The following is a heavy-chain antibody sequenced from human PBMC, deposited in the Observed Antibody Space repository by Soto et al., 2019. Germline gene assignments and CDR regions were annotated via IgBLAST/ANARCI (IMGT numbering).Heavy chain of an antibody. CDR1: GGSISTGGYY. J-gene: IGHJ5*02. CDR2: IYYSGST. V-gene: IGHV4-31*03. Sequence: QVQLQESGPGLVKPSQTLSLTCTVSGGSISTGGYYWSWIRQHPGKGLEWIGHIYYSGSTYHNPSLKSRLIISVDTSKNQFSLKLSSVTAADTAVYYCASLYETTGYYDEGWFDPWGQGTLVTVSS. CDR3: ASLYETTGYYDEGWFDP. D-gene: IGHD3-22*01.